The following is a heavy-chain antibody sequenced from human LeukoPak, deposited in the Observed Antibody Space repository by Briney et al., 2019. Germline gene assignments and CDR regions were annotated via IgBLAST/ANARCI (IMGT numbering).Heavy chain of an antibody. D-gene: IGHD3-3*01. V-gene: IGHV4-39*01. CDR1: GGSINSALYY. Sequence: SETLSLTCTVSGGSINSALYYWAWIRQTPEQQLEWIVSVSHDGITKYSPSLGGRVSLSADTSKNAFFMEVHSVTAADSAIYYCARHTIFCSFINCSPFDPWGQGTLVTVSS. CDR2: VSHDGIT. J-gene: IGHJ5*02. CDR3: ARHTIFCSFINCSPFDP.